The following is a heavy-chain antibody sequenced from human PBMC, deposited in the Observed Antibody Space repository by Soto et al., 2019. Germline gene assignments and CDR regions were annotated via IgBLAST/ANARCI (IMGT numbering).Heavy chain of an antibody. CDR1: GFSFSTYA. V-gene: IGHV3-23*01. Sequence: EVQLLESGGGLVQPGGSLRLSCAASGFSFSTYAMTWVRQAPGKGLEWVSTITPSGGNTYYADSVKVRFTITRENSENTLFLHMNSLRAEDTAVYYCAGRYCPNGVCYTNFYYYMDIWGEGTTVTVSS. CDR3: AGRYCPNGVCYTNFYYYMDI. J-gene: IGHJ6*03. D-gene: IGHD2-8*01. CDR2: ITPSGGNT.